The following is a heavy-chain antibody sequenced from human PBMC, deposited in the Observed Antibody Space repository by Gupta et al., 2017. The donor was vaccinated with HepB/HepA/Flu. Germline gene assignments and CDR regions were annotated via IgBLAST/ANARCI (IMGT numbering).Heavy chain of an antibody. CDR1: GGSVSSAYYY. CDR3: ARTTYGSSSPYFFDY. J-gene: IGHJ4*02. CDR2: IYYSGST. D-gene: IGHD6-6*01. Sequence: QVQLQEPGPGLVKPSETLSLNCTVSGGSVSSAYYYWSWIRQPPGKGLEWIGYIYYSGSTNYNPSLKSRVTISVDTSKNQCSRRLSSVTAADTAVYYCARTTYGSSSPYFFDYWGQGTLVTVSS. V-gene: IGHV4-61*01.